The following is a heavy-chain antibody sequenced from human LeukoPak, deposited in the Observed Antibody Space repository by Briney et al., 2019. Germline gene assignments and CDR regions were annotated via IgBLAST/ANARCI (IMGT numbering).Heavy chain of an antibody. CDR2: ISGRGTST. CDR3: AKAPTVTASDYYYMDV. Sequence: GGSLRLSCAASGFTFSSYEMNWVRQAPGKGLEWVSSISGRGTSTYYADSVKGRFTISRDNSKNTLYLQMNSLRGEDTAVYYCAKAPTVTASDYYYMDVWGRGTTVTVSS. CDR1: GFTFSSYE. V-gene: IGHV3-23*01. D-gene: IGHD4-17*01. J-gene: IGHJ6*03.